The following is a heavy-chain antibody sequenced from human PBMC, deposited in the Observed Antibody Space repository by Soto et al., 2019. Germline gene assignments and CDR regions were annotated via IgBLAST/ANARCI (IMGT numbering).Heavy chain of an antibody. J-gene: IGHJ4*02. V-gene: IGHV3-21*01. Sequence: GGSLRLSGAASGFTFSSYSMNCVRQAPGKGLEWVSSISSSSSYIYYADSVKGRFTISRDNAKNSLYLQMNSLRAEDTAVYYCARDRPVTTAHSRYYFEYWGQGTLVTVSS. D-gene: IGHD4-17*01. CDR3: ARDRPVTTAHSRYYFEY. CDR1: GFTFSSYS. CDR2: ISSSSSYI.